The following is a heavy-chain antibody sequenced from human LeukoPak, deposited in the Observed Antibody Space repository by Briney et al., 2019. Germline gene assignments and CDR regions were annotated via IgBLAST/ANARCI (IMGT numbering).Heavy chain of an antibody. D-gene: IGHD4-17*01. CDR3: AREGYGDYVLFDP. CDR2: INHSGST. Sequence: NPSETLSLTCAVYGGPFSGYYWSWIRQPPGKGLEWIGEINHSGSTNYNPSLKSRVTISVDTSKNQFSLKLSSVTAADTAVYYCAREGYGDYVLFDPRGQGTLVTVSS. CDR1: GGPFSGYY. J-gene: IGHJ5*02. V-gene: IGHV4-34*01.